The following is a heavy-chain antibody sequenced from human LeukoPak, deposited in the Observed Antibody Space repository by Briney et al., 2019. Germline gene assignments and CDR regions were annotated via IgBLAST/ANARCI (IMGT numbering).Heavy chain of an antibody. CDR3: ARLVMSGGYGDYGPYYYYYYGMDV. D-gene: IGHD4-17*01. CDR2: IYYSGST. Sequence: PSETLSLTCTVSGGSISSSSYYWGWIRQPPGKGLEWIGSIYYSGSTYYNPSLKSRVTISVDTSKNQFSLKLSSVTAADTAVYYCARLVMSGGYGDYGPYYYYYYGMDVWGQGTTVTVSS. J-gene: IGHJ6*02. CDR1: GGSISSSSYY. V-gene: IGHV4-39*01.